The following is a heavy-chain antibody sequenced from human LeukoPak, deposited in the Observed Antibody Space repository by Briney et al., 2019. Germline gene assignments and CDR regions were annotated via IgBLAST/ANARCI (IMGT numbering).Heavy chain of an antibody. D-gene: IGHD6-13*01. CDR1: GGSFSSTTYY. V-gene: IGHV4-39*07. CDR2: INHSGTT. CDR3: ARGCHPREQQLVLISRGDDRYNNWFDP. J-gene: IGHJ5*02. Sequence: NPSETLSLTCTVSGGSFSSTTYYWSWIRQPPGKGLVSFGEINHSGTTNYNSSLKSRVTISVDTSKNQFSLKLSSETAADTAVYYCARGCHPREQQLVLISRGDDRYNNWFDPWGQGTLVTVSS.